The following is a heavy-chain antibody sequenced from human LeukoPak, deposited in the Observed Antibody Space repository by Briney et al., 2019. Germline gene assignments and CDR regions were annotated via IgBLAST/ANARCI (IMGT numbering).Heavy chain of an antibody. D-gene: IGHD6-19*01. Sequence: GGSLRLSCAASGFTFSSYGMHWVRQAPGKGLEWVVFIRYDGSNKYYADSVKGRFTISRDNSKNTLYLQMNSLRAEDTAVYYCAKDRGSGWYLLGYWGQGTLVTVSS. J-gene: IGHJ4*02. V-gene: IGHV3-30*02. CDR3: AKDRGSGWYLLGY. CDR1: GFTFSSYG. CDR2: IRYDGSNK.